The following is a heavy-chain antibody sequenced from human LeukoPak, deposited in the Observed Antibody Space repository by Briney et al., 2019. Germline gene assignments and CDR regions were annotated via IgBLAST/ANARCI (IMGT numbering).Heavy chain of an antibody. CDR1: GFTFSSYW. Sequence: GGSLRLSCAASGFTFSSYWMHWVRQAPGKGLVWVSRINSDGRSTSYADSVKGRFTISRDNAKNTLYLQMNGLRAEDTAVYYCARECREGIYCSGGSCYFIDYWGQGTLVTVSS. V-gene: IGHV3-74*01. CDR3: ARECREGIYCSGGSCYFIDY. CDR2: INSDGRST. J-gene: IGHJ4*02. D-gene: IGHD2-15*01.